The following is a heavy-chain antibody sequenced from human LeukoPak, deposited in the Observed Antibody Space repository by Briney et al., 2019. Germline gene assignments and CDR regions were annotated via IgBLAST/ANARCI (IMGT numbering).Heavy chain of an antibody. D-gene: IGHD6-13*01. CDR2: ISSSGSTI. CDR3: ARPSPPYRSSEYFQH. CDR1: GFTFSSYE. Sequence: PGGSLRLSCAASGFTFSSYEMNWVRQVPGKGLEWISYISSSGSTIYFADSVKGRFTISRDNAKNSLYLQMNSLRAEDTAVYYCARPSPPYRSSEYFQHWGQGTLVIVSS. J-gene: IGHJ1*01. V-gene: IGHV3-48*03.